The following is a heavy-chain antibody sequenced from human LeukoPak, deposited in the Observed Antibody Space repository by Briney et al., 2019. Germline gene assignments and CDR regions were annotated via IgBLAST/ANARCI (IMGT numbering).Heavy chain of an antibody. CDR1: GYTFTSYG. V-gene: IGHV1-2*02. Sequence: GASVKVSCKASGYTFTSYGISWVRQAPGQGLEWMGWINPNSGGTNYAQKFQGRVTMTRDTSISTAYMELSRLRSDDTAAYYCANLNGDYDCWGQGTLVTVSS. D-gene: IGHD4-17*01. CDR3: ANLNGDYDC. CDR2: INPNSGGT. J-gene: IGHJ4*02.